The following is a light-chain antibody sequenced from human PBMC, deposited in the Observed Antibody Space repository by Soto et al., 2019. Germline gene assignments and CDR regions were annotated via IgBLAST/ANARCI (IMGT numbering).Light chain of an antibody. Sequence: EIVLTQSPATLSLSPGERATLSCRASQSVSSYLAWYRQKPGQAPRLLIYDASNRATGIPARFSGSGSGTDFTLTISSLEPEDFAVYYCQQRSNWPPYTVGQGTKLEIK. CDR3: QQRSNWPPYT. CDR1: QSVSSY. J-gene: IGKJ2*01. V-gene: IGKV3-11*01. CDR2: DAS.